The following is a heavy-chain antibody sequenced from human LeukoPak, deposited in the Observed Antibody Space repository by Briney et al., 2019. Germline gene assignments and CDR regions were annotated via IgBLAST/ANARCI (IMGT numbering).Heavy chain of an antibody. Sequence: SETLSLTCTVSGGSISSSSCYWGWIRQPPGKGLEWIGSIYYSGSTYYNPSLKSRVTISVDTSKNQFSLKLSSVTAADTAVYYCARGGSYYYGWFDPWGQGTLVTVSS. V-gene: IGHV4-39*07. J-gene: IGHJ5*02. CDR3: ARGGSYYYGWFDP. CDR2: IYYSGST. D-gene: IGHD3-10*01. CDR1: GGSISSSSCY.